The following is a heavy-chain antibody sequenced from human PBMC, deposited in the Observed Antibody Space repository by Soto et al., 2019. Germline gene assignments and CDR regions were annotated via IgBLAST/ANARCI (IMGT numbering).Heavy chain of an antibody. V-gene: IGHV3-72*01. D-gene: IGHD1-26*01. J-gene: IGHJ6*01. Sequence: EVQLVESGGGLVQPGGSLRLSCAASGFTFSDHYMDWVRQAPGKGLEWVARSRNRVNSHTTEYAASVKGRFTISRXEXXXSXXLQMNSLKIEDTAVYYCTRGLLGGAPSYTFHGMDVWGQGTTVTVSS. CDR1: GFTFSDHY. CDR2: SRNRVNSHTT. CDR3: TRGLLGGAPSYTFHGMDV.